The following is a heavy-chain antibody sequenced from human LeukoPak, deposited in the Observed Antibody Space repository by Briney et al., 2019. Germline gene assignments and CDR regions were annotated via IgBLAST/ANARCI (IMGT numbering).Heavy chain of an antibody. V-gene: IGHV3-66*02. CDR3: AGDHSGGATYYFDY. Sequence: GGSLRLSCAASGFTVSSNYMSWVRQAPGKGLEWVSVIYSGGSTYYADSVKGRFAISRDNSKNTLYLQMNSLRAEDTAVYYCAGDHSGGATYYFDYWGQGTLVTVSS. D-gene: IGHD1-26*01. CDR2: IYSGGST. CDR1: GFTVSSNY. J-gene: IGHJ4*02.